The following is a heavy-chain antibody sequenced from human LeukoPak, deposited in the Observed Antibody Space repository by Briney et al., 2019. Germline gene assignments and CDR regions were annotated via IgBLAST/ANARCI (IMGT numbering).Heavy chain of an antibody. D-gene: IGHD3-22*01. J-gene: IGHJ4*02. Sequence: ASVKVSCKASGYTFTSYGISWVRQAPGQGLERMGWISAYNGNTNYAQKLQGRVTMTTDTSTSTAYMELRSLRSDDTAVYYCARDKSDSSGYYYLGYWGQGTLVTVSS. CDR1: GYTFTSYG. V-gene: IGHV1-18*01. CDR3: ARDKSDSSGYYYLGY. CDR2: ISAYNGNT.